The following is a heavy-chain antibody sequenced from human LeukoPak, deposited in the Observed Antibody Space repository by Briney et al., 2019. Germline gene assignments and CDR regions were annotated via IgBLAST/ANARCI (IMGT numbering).Heavy chain of an antibody. Sequence: SETLSLTCTVSGGSISSYYWSWIRQPPGKGLEWIGYIYYSGSTNYNPSLKSRVTISVDTSKNQFSLKLSSVTAADTAVYYCARDSKYYYGSGGYYYYMDVWGKGTTVTVSS. CDR2: IYYSGST. D-gene: IGHD3-10*01. CDR3: ARDSKYYYGSGGYYYYMDV. J-gene: IGHJ6*03. CDR1: GGSISSYY. V-gene: IGHV4-59*01.